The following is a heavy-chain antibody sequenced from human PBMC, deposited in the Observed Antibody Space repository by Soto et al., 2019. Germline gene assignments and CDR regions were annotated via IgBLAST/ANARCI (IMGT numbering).Heavy chain of an antibody. CDR2: MNPNSGNT. Sequence: QVQLVQSGAEVKKPGASVKVSCQASGYTFTSYDINWVRQATGQGLEWLGWMNPNSGNTGYAHKFQGRVTMPRNTPISTAYTELSSLRSEDTAVYYCARELDTKCEDYWGQGTLVTVSS. V-gene: IGHV1-8*01. D-gene: IGHD5-18*01. CDR3: ARELDTKCEDY. J-gene: IGHJ4*02. CDR1: GYTFTSYD.